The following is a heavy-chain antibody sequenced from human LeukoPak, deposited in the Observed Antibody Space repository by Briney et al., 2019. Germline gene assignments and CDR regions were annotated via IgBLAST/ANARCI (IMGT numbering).Heavy chain of an antibody. V-gene: IGHV1-2*02. CDR2: INPNSGGT. J-gene: IGHJ4*02. CDR3: ARDLSGSTEIDY. D-gene: IGHD1-26*01. Sequence: ASVKVSCKASGYTFTGYYMHWVRQAPGQGLEWMGWINPNSGGTNYAQKFQGRVTMTRDPSISTAYMELSRLRSDDTAVYYCARDLSGSTEIDYWGQGTLVTVSS. CDR1: GYTFTGYY.